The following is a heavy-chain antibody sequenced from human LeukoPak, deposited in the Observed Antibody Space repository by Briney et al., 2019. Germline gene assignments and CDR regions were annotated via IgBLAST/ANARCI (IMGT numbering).Heavy chain of an antibody. D-gene: IGHD3-9*01. J-gene: IGHJ4*02. V-gene: IGHV4-34*01. CDR3: ARGRHRNDWIYLVGRWGYFDY. CDR1: GGSFSGYY. Sequence: SETLSLTCAVYGGSFSGYYWSWIRQPPGKGLEWIGEINHSGSTNYNPSLKSRVTISVDTSKNQFSLKLSSVTAADTAVYYCARGRHRNDWIYLVGRWGYFDYWGQGTLVTVSS. CDR2: INHSGST.